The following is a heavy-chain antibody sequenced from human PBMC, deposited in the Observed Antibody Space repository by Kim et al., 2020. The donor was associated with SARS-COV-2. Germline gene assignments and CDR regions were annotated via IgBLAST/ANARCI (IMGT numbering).Heavy chain of an antibody. CDR3: ARTAGWFGEFIYFDY. J-gene: IGHJ4*02. V-gene: IGHV4-4*02. Sequence: PSLKSRVTISVDKSKNQFSLKLSSVTAADTAVYYCARTAGWFGEFIYFDYWGQGTLVTVSS. D-gene: IGHD3-10*01.